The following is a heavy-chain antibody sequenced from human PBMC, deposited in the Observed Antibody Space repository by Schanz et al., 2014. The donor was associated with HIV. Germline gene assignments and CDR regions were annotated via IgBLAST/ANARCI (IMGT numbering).Heavy chain of an antibody. CDR2: ISGSVGST. V-gene: IGHV3-23*04. J-gene: IGHJ6*02. D-gene: IGHD3-10*01. CDR3: AKGSNYYGLDV. Sequence: VQLVESGGGVVQPGRSLRLSCAASGFTFSIFGMHWARQAPGKGLEWVSRISGSVGSTYYADSVKGRFTISRDNSKNTLYLQMNTLRAEDTAVYYCAKGSNYYGLDVWGQGTTVTVSS. CDR1: GFTFSIFG.